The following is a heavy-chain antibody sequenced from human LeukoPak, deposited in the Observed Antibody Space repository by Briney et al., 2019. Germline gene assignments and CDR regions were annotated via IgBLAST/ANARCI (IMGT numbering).Heavy chain of an antibody. V-gene: IGHV4-34*01. D-gene: IGHD4-17*01. Sequence: PGGTLRLSCAASGFTFSSYGMSWVRQAPGKGLEWIGEINHSGSTNYNPSLKSRVTISVDTSKNQFSLKLSSVTAADTAVYYCARGKVGIYGVRPFHDYYYYYYMDVWGKGTTVTVSS. CDR1: GFTFSSYG. J-gene: IGHJ6*03. CDR2: INHSGST. CDR3: ARGKVGIYGVRPFHDYYYYYYMDV.